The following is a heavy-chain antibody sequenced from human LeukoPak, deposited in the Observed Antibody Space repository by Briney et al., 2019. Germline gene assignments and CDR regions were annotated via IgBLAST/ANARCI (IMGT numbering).Heavy chain of an antibody. J-gene: IGHJ4*02. CDR3: ARAEGSGSGAHTLDY. CDR1: GGSTINYF. D-gene: IGHD3-10*01. Sequence: SETLSLTCTVSGGSTINYFRSWIRQPAGKGLEWIGHIYSSGTTHYNPSLNNRVTISLDASTSQFSLHLNSVTAADTAVYFCARAEGSGSGAHTLDYWGQGILVTVSS. CDR2: IYSSGTT. V-gene: IGHV4-4*07.